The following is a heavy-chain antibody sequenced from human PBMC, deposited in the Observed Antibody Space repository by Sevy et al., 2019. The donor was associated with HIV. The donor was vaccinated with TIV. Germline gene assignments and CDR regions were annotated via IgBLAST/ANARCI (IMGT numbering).Heavy chain of an antibody. D-gene: IGHD4-17*01. J-gene: IGHJ4*02. CDR2: IHSDGTNQ. CDR3: CSRDYGDSIDY. Sequence: GGSLRLSCVAAGFTFSNYGMHWVRQAPGKGLEWVAFIHSDGTNQYYRDSGKGVFTISRDNAKKTLYLQMNSLRPEDTVMYFCCSRDYGDSIDYWGQGTPVTVS. CDR1: GFTFSNYG. V-gene: IGHV3-30*02.